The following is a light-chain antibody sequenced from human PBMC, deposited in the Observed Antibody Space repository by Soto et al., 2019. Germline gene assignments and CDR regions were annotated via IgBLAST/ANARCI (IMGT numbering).Light chain of an antibody. Sequence: QPLLTQPPSASGTPGQRVTISCSGSGSSIGTNTVNWYRQLPGTAPKLLIYGDNQRPSGVPDRFSGSKSGTSASLAISGLQSEDEADYYCAAWDGSLNNVLFGGGTKVTVL. V-gene: IGLV1-44*01. CDR1: GSSIGTNT. J-gene: IGLJ2*01. CDR3: AAWDGSLNNVL. CDR2: GDN.